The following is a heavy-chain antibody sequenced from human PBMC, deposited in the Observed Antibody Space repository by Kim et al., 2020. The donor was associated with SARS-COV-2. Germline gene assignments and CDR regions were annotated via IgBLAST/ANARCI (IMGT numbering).Heavy chain of an antibody. CDR2: IYYSGST. Sequence: SETLSLTCTVSGGSISSDIYYWGWIRQPPGKGLEWIGTIYYSGSTYYNPSLKSRVTISVDTSKNQFSLKLSSVTAADTAVYYCARHHPVGTGTTSLPPPLEYWGQGTLVTFSS. CDR3: ARHHPVGTGTTSLPPPLEY. CDR1: GGSISSDIYY. J-gene: IGHJ4*02. D-gene: IGHD1-7*01. V-gene: IGHV4-39*01.